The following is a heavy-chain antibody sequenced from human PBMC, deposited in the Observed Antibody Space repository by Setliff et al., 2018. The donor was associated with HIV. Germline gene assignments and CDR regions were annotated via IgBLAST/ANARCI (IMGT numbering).Heavy chain of an antibody. CDR1: GFTFNTYS. V-gene: IGHV3-30*02. Sequence: GGSLRLSCAASGFTFNTYSMNWVRQAPGKGLEWVTFIRNDASNTYYADSVKGRFTISRDNAENSLSLQMNSLRGEDTAVYYCALLWPFDYWGQGALVTVSS. CDR3: ALLWPFDY. CDR2: IRNDASNT. J-gene: IGHJ4*02. D-gene: IGHD3-10*01.